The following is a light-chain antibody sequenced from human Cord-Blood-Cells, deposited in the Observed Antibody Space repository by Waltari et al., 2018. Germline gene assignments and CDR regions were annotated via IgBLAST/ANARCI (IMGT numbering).Light chain of an antibody. CDR1: SSDVGGYNY. V-gene: IGLV2-8*01. CDR3: SSYAGSNKLVV. CDR2: EVS. J-gene: IGLJ2*01. Sequence: QSALTQPPSASGSPGQSATISCTGTSSDVGGYNYASWYQPHPGKAPKLMISEVSKRPSGVPDRFSGSKSGNTASLTVSGLRAEDEADYYCSSYAGSNKLVVFGGGTKLTVL.